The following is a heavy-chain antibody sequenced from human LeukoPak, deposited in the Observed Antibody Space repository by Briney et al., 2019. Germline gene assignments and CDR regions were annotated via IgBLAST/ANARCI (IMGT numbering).Heavy chain of an antibody. D-gene: IGHD6-19*01. V-gene: IGHV3-66*01. CDR3: ARDRSGWDFDY. J-gene: IGHJ4*02. CDR1: GFTVSSNY. Sequence: PGGSLRLSCAASGFTVSSNYMSWVRQAPGKGLEWVSVIYSGGSTYYADSVKGRFTISRDNSKNTLYLQMNSLRAEDTAVYYCARDRSGWDFDYWGQGTLVTVSS. CDR2: IYSGGST.